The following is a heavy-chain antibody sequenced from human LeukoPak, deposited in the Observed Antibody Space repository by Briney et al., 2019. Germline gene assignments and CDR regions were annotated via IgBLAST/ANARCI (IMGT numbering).Heavy chain of an antibody. CDR2: IYYSGST. Sequence: PSETLSLTCTVSGGSISSYYWSWIRQPPGKGLEWIGYIYYSGSTNYNPSLKSRVTISVDTPKNQFSLKLSSVTAADTAVYYCARMGGSKTWYSSGWYDAFDIWGQGTMVTVSS. CDR3: ARMGGSKTWYSSGWYDAFDI. CDR1: GGSISSYY. V-gene: IGHV4-59*08. D-gene: IGHD6-13*01. J-gene: IGHJ3*02.